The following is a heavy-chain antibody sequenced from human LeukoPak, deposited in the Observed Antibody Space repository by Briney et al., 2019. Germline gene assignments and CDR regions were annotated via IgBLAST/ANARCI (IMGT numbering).Heavy chain of an antibody. CDR1: GFTFSSYW. J-gene: IGHJ5*02. CDR3: ARDRRCSEISCYGWLDP. V-gene: IGHV3-74*01. D-gene: IGHD2-2*01. Sequence: GGSLRLSCAASGFTFSSYWMHWVRQAPGKGLVWVSRINSDGSSTSYADSVKGRFTISRDNSKNSLYLQMNSLRTEDTALYYCARDRRCSEISCYGWLDPWGQGTLVTVSS. CDR2: INSDGSST.